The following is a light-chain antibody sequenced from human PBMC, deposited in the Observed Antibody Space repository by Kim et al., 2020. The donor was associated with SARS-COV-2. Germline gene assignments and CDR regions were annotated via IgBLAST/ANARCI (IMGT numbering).Light chain of an antibody. CDR1: KLEDKY. J-gene: IGLJ3*02. CDR3: QTWDNSHAV. CDR2: QDN. V-gene: IGLV3-1*01. Sequence: SVSPGQTATIPCSGDKLEDKYVSWYRQTPGQSPLLVIYQDNKRPSGIPERFSGSNSGNTATLTISGTQAMDEADYYCQTWDNSHAVFGGGTQLTVL.